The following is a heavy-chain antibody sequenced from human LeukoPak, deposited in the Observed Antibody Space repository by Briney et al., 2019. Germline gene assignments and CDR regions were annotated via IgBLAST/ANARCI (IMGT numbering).Heavy chain of an antibody. J-gene: IGHJ5*02. CDR2: INHSGST. CDR3: ARGRLDYYGSGSYLGNWFDP. D-gene: IGHD3-10*01. Sequence: PSETLSLTCAVYGGSFSGYYWSWIRQPPGKGLEWIGEINHSGSTNYNPSLKSRVTISVDTSKNQFSLKLSSVTAADTAVYYCARGRLDYYGSGSYLGNWFDPWGQGTLVTVSS. V-gene: IGHV4-34*01. CDR1: GGSFSGYY.